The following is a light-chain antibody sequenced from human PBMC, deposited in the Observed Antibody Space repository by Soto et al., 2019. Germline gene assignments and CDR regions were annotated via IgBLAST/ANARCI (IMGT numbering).Light chain of an antibody. CDR2: GAS. CDR3: QQYGWSPYT. Sequence: EIVLTQSPGTLSLSPGERATLSCRVSQSVSSNYLAWYQRKPGQAPRLLIYGASSRATGIPDRFSGSGSGTDFTLTISRLEPEDFAVYYCQQYGWSPYTFGQGTKLEIK. J-gene: IGKJ2*01. CDR1: QSVSSNY. V-gene: IGKV3-20*01.